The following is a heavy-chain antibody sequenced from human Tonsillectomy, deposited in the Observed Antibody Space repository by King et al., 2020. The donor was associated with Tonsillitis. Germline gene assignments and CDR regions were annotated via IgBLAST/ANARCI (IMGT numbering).Heavy chain of an antibody. CDR1: GASFSRNF. CDR2: ISYSGST. V-gene: IGHV4-59*01. CDR3: ARGVGITTPGCFDP. D-gene: IGHD3-22*01. Sequence: QAQLQESGPGLVKPSETLSLTCTVSGASFSRNFWSWIRQPPGKGLDWIGYISYSGSTNYNPSLKSRVTISVDTSKNPFSLKLTSVTAADTAVYYCARGVGITTPGCFDPWGQGTLVTVSS. J-gene: IGHJ5*02.